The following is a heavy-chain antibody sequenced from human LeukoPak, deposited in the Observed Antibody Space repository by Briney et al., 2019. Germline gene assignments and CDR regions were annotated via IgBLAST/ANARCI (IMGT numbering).Heavy chain of an antibody. J-gene: IGHJ4*02. CDR3: ARDRRGGVGYYDSSARDY. D-gene: IGHD3-22*01. Sequence: PGGSLRLSCAASGFTFSSYAMHWVRQAPGKGLEWVAVISYDGSNKYYADSVKGRFTISRDNSKNTPYLQMNSLRAEDTAVYYCARDRRGGVGYYDSSARDYWGQGTLVTVSS. CDR1: GFTFSSYA. CDR2: ISYDGSNK. V-gene: IGHV3-30*04.